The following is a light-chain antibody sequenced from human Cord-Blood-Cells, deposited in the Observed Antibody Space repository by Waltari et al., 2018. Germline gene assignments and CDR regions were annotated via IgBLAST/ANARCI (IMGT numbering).Light chain of an antibody. V-gene: IGLV2-14*03. J-gene: IGLJ3*02. CDR1: SSDVGGYNY. CDR2: DVS. Sequence: QSALTQPASVSGSPGQSITISCTGTSSDVGGYNYVSWYQQHPGKAPKPMIYDVSNRPSGVSNRFSGSKSGNTASLTISGLQGEDEADYYCSSYTSSSTWVFGGGTKLTVL. CDR3: SSYTSSSTWV.